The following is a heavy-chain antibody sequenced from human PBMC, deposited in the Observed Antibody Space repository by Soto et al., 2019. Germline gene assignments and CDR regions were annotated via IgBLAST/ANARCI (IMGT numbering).Heavy chain of an antibody. CDR2: MNPGSGDT. V-gene: IGHV1-8*01. CDR3: ARMATFVSLNWFDP. J-gene: IGHJ5*02. Sequence: GASVKDSCKASGYIFTNNAVSWVRQATGQGLEWMGWMNPGSGDTGYAQKFQGRVTMTRDISIATAYTELSSLRSDDTAIYYCARMATFVSLNWFDPWGHGTLATVSS. D-gene: IGHD3-16*01. CDR1: GYIFTNNA.